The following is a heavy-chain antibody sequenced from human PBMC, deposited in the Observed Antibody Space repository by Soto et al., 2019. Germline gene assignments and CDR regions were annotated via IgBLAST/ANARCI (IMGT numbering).Heavy chain of an antibody. V-gene: IGHV3-23*01. Sequence: EVPLLESGGGLVQPGGSLRLSCAASGFTFSSYAVSWVRQAPGKGLQWVSSISAGGDSTYYADSVKGRFTISRDNSQDRLDLRMRGLRAEDTAVYYCANGDCSSTTCYANCWGQGTLVTVSS. CDR2: ISAGGDST. J-gene: IGHJ4*02. CDR1: GFTFSSYA. D-gene: IGHD2-2*03. CDR3: ANGDCSSTTCYANC.